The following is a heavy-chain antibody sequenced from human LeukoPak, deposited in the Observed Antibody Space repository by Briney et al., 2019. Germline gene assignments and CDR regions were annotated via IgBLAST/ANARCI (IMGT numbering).Heavy chain of an antibody. CDR2: IWYDGSNK. CDR1: GFTFSSYG. J-gene: IGHJ4*02. CDR3: ARGMGWLRYPKSYFDY. V-gene: IGHV3-33*08. Sequence: GRSLRLSCAASGFTFSSYGMHWVRQAPGKGLEWVAVIWYDGSNKYYADSVKGRFTISRDNSKNTLYLQMNSLRAEDTAVYYCARGMGWLRYPKSYFDYWGQGTLVTVSS. D-gene: IGHD5-24*01.